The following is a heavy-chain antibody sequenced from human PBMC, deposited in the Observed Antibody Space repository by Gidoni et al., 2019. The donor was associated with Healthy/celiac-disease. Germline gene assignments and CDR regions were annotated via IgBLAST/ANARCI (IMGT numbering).Heavy chain of an antibody. V-gene: IGHV4-34*01. CDR2: INHSGST. Sequence: QVQLQQWGAGLLKPSESLSLTCAVYGGSFSGYYWSWIRQPPGEGLEWSGEINHSGSTNYNPYLKSRVTISVDTSKNQFSLKLSSVTAADTAVYYCARGPYYYDSSGYRKTRYYFDYWGQGTLVTVSS. D-gene: IGHD3-22*01. CDR3: ARGPYYYDSSGYRKTRYYFDY. CDR1: GGSFSGYY. J-gene: IGHJ4*02.